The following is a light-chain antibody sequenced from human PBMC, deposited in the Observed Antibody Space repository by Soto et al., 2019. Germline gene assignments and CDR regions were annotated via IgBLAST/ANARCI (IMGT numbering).Light chain of an antibody. CDR1: QSVSSSY. CDR3: QQYGSSPET. CDR2: GAS. J-gene: IGKJ2*01. V-gene: IGKV3-20*01. Sequence: EIVLTQSPGTLSLSPGERATLSCRASQSVSSSYLAWYQQKPGQAPRLLIYGASSRATGIPDRFSGSGSGTDFTLTISILEPEDFAVYYCQQYGSSPETFGQGNKLEIK.